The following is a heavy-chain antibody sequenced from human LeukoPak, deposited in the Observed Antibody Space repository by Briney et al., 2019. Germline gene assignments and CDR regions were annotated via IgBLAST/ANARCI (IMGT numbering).Heavy chain of an antibody. CDR3: ARGISVVPAAPYYYYYYYMDV. CDR2: INHSGST. J-gene: IGHJ6*03. V-gene: IGHV4-34*01. D-gene: IGHD2-2*01. CDR1: GGSFSGHY. Sequence: PSETLSLICAVYGGSFSGHYWSWIRQPPGKGLEWIGEINHSGSTNYNPSLKSRVTISVDTSKNQFSLKLSSVTAADTAVYYCARGISVVPAAPYYYYYYYMDVWGKGTTVTVSS.